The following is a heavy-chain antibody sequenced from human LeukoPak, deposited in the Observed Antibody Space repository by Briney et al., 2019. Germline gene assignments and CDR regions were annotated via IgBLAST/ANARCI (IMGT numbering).Heavy chain of an antibody. CDR2: IYYSGST. CDR1: GGSISSSSYY. CDR3: ARHRWDPGDYNWFDP. V-gene: IGHV4-39*01. D-gene: IGHD3-16*01. Sequence: SETLSLTCTVSGGSISSSSYYWGWIRQPPGKGLEWIGSIYYSGSTYYNPSLKSRVTISVDTSKNQFSLKLSSVTAADTAAYYCARHRWDPGDYNWFDPWGQGTLVTVSS. J-gene: IGHJ5*02.